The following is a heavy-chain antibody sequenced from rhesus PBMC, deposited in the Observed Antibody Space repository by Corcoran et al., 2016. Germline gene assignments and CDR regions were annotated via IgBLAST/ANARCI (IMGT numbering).Heavy chain of an antibody. V-gene: IGHV4-147*01. CDR3: ARSYSSWPDFDS. CDR2: FYGGRGSP. CDR1: GVSISSNY. Sequence: QVQLQESGPGLVKPSETLPLTCAVSGVSISSNYWSWIRQPPGKGLEWIGYFYGGRGSPTYTPSLKSRVTISKDTSKTQFSLKLFSVTAADTAVYYCARSYSSWPDFDSWGQGVLVTVSS. J-gene: IGHJ4*01. D-gene: IGHD6-13*01.